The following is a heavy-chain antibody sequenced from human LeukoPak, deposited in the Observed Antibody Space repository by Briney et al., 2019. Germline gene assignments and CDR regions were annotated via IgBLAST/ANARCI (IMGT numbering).Heavy chain of an antibody. D-gene: IGHD1-26*01. Sequence: GGSLRLSCAASGFTFSSYSMNWVRQAPGKGLEWVSSISSSSSYIYYADSVKGRFTISRDNAKNSLYLQMNSLRAEDTAVYYCASAPDSGSYYVYFDYWGQGTLVTVSS. V-gene: IGHV3-21*01. CDR2: ISSSSSYI. J-gene: IGHJ4*02. CDR3: ASAPDSGSYYVYFDY. CDR1: GFTFSSYS.